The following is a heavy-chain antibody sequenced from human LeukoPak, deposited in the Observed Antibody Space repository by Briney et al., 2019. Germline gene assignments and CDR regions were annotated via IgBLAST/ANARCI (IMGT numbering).Heavy chain of an antibody. Sequence: WASVKVSFKASGYTFTTYGIRWVRQAPGQGLEWLGSISVYNGNTNYAQKLQGRDTMTTDTSTSTAYMELRSLRSDDTAVYYCARMILLLGDVLTVPPRGFDYWGQGTLVTVAS. V-gene: IGHV1-18*01. CDR3: ARMILLLGDVLTVPPRGFDY. D-gene: IGHD3-9*01. CDR1: GYTFTTYG. CDR2: ISVYNGNT. J-gene: IGHJ4*02.